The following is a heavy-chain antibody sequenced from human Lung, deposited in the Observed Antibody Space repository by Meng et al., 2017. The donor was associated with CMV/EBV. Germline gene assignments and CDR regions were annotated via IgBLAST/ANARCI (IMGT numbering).Heavy chain of an antibody. V-gene: IGHV3-30*03. CDR3: AKDXXXXYWRPDWYYFHS. Sequence: QVQLXESGGGVVQPGRSLRPSCVGSGFTFSSYGMHWVRQAPGKGVGXVAVXSSDXXXEYXXTXXXXRFTXXXDNSXXXLYXXXXXLXXEXXXIXXXAKDXXXXYWRPDWYYFHSWGQGTLVTVSS. J-gene: IGHJ4*02. CDR2: XSSDXXXE. D-gene: IGHD3-9*01. CDR1: GFTFSSYG.